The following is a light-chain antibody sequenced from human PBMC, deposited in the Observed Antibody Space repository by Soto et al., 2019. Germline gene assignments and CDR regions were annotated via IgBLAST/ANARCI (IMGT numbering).Light chain of an antibody. CDR3: SSYAGGNNLYV. J-gene: IGLJ1*01. CDR2: EVT. Sequence: QSALTQPPSASGSPGQSVTLSCTGTSSDVGRYNYVSWYQQHPGKAPKLMISEVTKRPSGVPDRFSGSKSGNTASLTVSGLQAEDEADYYCSSYAGGNNLYVFGTGTRSPS. V-gene: IGLV2-8*01. CDR1: SSDVGRYNY.